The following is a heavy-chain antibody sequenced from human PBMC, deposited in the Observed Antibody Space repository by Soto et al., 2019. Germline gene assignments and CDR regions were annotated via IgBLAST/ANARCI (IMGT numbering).Heavy chain of an antibody. Sequence: EVQLVESGGGLVQPGGSLRLSCAASGFSFSSYWIHWVRQAPGKGLVWVSRIKTDGSSTDYADSVKGRFTISRDNAKNNLYLQMNSLRAEDTAVYYCAKREGNTYGLFHWGQGTLVTVSS. CDR2: IKTDGSST. J-gene: IGHJ4*02. CDR3: AKREGNTYGLFH. D-gene: IGHD5-18*01. CDR1: GFSFSSYW. V-gene: IGHV3-74*01.